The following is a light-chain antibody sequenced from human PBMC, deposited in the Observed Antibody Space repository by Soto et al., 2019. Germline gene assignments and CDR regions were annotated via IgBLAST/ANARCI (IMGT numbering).Light chain of an antibody. CDR3: QQYDNSVYT. CDR2: SAS. V-gene: IGKV3-20*01. Sequence: EIVLTQSPGTLSLSPGERATLSCRTSQSLSSSYLAWYQQKPGQAPRLLIDSASSRATGMPDRFSGSGSGTEFTRTIIRLEPESFAVYYCQQYDNSVYTFGQGTRLEIK. J-gene: IGKJ2*01. CDR1: QSLSSSY.